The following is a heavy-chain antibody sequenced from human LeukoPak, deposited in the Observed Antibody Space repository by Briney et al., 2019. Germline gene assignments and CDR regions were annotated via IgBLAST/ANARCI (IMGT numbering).Heavy chain of an antibody. D-gene: IGHD3-16*02. V-gene: IGHV3-23*01. Sequence: PGGSLRLSCAASGFTFSSYAMSWVRQAPGKGLEWVSAISGSGGSTYYADSVKGRFTISRDNSKNTLYLQMNSLRAEDTAVYYCAKDPNGDYDYVWGSYRDSYYSDYWGQGTLVTVSS. CDR3: AKDPNGDYDYVWGSYRDSYYSDY. CDR1: GFTFSSYA. J-gene: IGHJ4*02. CDR2: ISGSGGST.